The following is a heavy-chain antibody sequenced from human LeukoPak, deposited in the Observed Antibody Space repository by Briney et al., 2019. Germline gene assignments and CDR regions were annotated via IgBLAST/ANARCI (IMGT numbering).Heavy chain of an antibody. V-gene: IGHV3-30-3*01. CDR1: GFTFRRYA. D-gene: IGHD4-11*01. CDR2: ISYDGSNK. J-gene: IGHJ4*02. CDR3: AKDASTVTTFDRGYYFDY. Sequence: QPGGSLRLSCAASGFTFRRYAMHWVRQAPGKGLEWVAVISYDGSNKYYADSVKGRFTISRDNSKNTLYLQMNSLRAEDTAVYYCAKDASTVTTFDRGYYFDYWGQGTLVTVSS.